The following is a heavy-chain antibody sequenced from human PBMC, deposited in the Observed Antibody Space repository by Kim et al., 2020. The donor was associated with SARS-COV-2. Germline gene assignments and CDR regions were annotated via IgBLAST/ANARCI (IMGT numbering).Heavy chain of an antibody. CDR3: AGSEGRASWHQFDY. CDR1: SDSFSAYY. Sequence: SETLSLTCTVSSDSFSAYYWSWIRHLPGKGLEWIGYIFYGGDTNYNPSLTSRVTISWDTSRNQFSLDLTSVTDADTAVYYCAGSEGRASWHQFDYWGHGILVTVSS. CDR2: IFYGGDT. V-gene: IGHV4-59*03. J-gene: IGHJ5*01.